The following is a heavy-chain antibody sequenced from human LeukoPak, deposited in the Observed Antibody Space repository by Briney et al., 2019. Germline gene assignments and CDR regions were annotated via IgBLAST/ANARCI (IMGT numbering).Heavy chain of an antibody. Sequence: AGGSLRLSCAASGFTFSSYSMNWVRQAPGKGLEWVSSISSSSSYIYYADSVKGRFTISRDNAKNSLYLQMNSLRAEDTAVYYCATVQLERRKYFEDYWGQGTLVTVSS. CDR1: GFTFSSYS. CDR3: ATVQLERRKYFEDY. J-gene: IGHJ4*02. V-gene: IGHV3-21*01. D-gene: IGHD1-1*01. CDR2: ISSSSSYI.